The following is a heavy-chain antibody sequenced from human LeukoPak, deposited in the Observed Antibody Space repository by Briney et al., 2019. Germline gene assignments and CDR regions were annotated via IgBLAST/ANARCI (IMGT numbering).Heavy chain of an antibody. D-gene: IGHD3-9*01. CDR1: GFTFDDYA. CDR2: ISGDGGST. Sequence: GGSLRLSCAASGFTFDDYAMHWVRHAPGKGLEWVSLISGDGGSTYYADSVKGRFTISRDNSKNSLYLQMNSLRTEDTALYYCAKDICGLRYFDCHYYGMDVWGQGTTVTVSS. J-gene: IGHJ6*02. V-gene: IGHV3-43*02. CDR3: AKDICGLRYFDCHYYGMDV.